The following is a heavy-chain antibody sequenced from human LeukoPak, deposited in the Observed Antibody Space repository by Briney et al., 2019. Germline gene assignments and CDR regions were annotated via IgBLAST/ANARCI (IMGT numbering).Heavy chain of an antibody. CDR3: ARALSTAARTTQFDY. Sequence: GGSLRLSCAASGFAFSTYGMHWVRQAPGKGLEWVAVIWYDGSNKYYADSVKGRFTISRDNSKNTLYLQMNSLRAEDTAVYYCARALSTAARTTQFDYWGQGALVTVSS. D-gene: IGHD6-6*01. J-gene: IGHJ4*02. V-gene: IGHV3-33*01. CDR1: GFAFSTYG. CDR2: IWYDGSNK.